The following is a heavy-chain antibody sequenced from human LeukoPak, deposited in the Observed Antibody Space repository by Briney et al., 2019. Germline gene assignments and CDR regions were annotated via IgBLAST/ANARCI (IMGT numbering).Heavy chain of an antibody. CDR1: GFTFSSYA. V-gene: IGHV3-64*04. Sequence: PGGSLRLSCSASGFTFSSYAMHWVRQAPGKGLEYVSAISSNGGSTYYADSVKGRFTISRDNAKNSLYLQMNNLRAEDTAVYFCVSGFLQWLYWGQGTLVTVSS. J-gene: IGHJ4*02. CDR3: VSGFLQWLY. CDR2: ISSNGGST. D-gene: IGHD3-3*01.